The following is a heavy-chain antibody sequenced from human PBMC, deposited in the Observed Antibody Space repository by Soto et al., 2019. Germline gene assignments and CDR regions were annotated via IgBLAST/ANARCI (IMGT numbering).Heavy chain of an antibody. J-gene: IGHJ6*02. CDR2: IMPVSRTP. D-gene: IGHD3-3*02. CDR3: ARDNDRPQLGGNYYYVLDV. CDR1: GGTFRTAA. V-gene: IGHV1-69*12. Sequence: QVQLEQSGAEVKKPGSSVKVSCKASGGTFRTAAISWVRQAPGQGLEWMGGIMPVSRTPDDAQKFQGRVTITADESTNTAYMALSGLRSDDTAVYYCARDNDRPQLGGNYYYVLDVWGQGTTITVSS.